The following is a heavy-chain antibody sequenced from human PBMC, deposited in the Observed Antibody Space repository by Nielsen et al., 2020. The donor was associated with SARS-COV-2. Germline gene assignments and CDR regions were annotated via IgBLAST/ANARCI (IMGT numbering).Heavy chain of an antibody. CDR3: AKDRGGSGWYLEDY. CDR2: ISYDGSNK. V-gene: IGHV3-30*18. CDR1: GFTFSSYG. D-gene: IGHD6-19*01. J-gene: IGHJ4*02. Sequence: GGSLRLSCAASGFTFSSYGMHWVRRAPGKGLEWVAVISYDGSNKYYADSVKGRFTISRDNSKNTLYLQMNSLRAEDTAVYYCAKDRGGSGWYLEDYWGQGTLVTVSS.